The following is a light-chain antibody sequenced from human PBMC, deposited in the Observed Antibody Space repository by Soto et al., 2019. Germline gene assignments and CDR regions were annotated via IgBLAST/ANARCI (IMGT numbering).Light chain of an antibody. Sequence: DVVMTQSPLSLHVTLGQPASISCRSSQSLVHTDGNSYLNWFQQRPGQSPRRLIYKVSNRDSGVPDRFSGSGSVTDFTLKISRVEAEDVGVYYCMQSIHWPWTFGQGTKVEIK. CDR3: MQSIHWPWT. CDR1: QSLVHTDGNSY. J-gene: IGKJ1*01. CDR2: KVS. V-gene: IGKV2-30*02.